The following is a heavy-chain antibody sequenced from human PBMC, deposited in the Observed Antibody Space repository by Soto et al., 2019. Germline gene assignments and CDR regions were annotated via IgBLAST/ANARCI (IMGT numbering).Heavy chain of an antibody. Sequence: TLSLTCTVSGVSISSGCFYWSWIRQHPGKGLEWIGYIYYSGSTYYNPSLKSRVTISVDTSKNQFSLKLSSVTAADTAVYYCAREVVRFALYGMDVWGQGTTVTVSS. J-gene: IGHJ6*02. CDR1: GVSISSGCFY. CDR2: IYYSGST. V-gene: IGHV4-31*03. CDR3: AREVVRFALYGMDV. D-gene: IGHD3-22*01.